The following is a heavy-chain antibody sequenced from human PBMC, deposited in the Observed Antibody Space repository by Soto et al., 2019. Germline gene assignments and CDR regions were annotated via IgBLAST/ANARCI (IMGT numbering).Heavy chain of an antibody. CDR2: SYHSGST. D-gene: IGHD2-15*01. CDR3: ARRGGGVVLAATTPFDY. J-gene: IGHJ4*02. CDR1: SGSITSANW. Sequence: QVPLQESGPRLVRPSGTLSLTCTVSSGSITSANWWSWVSQPPGRGLEGIGESYHSGSTKYNLSLKSRVTISVDQSTNQFSLSLMSVTASDTAMYYCARRGGGVVLAATTPFDYWGQGTLVTVSS. V-gene: IGHV4-4*02.